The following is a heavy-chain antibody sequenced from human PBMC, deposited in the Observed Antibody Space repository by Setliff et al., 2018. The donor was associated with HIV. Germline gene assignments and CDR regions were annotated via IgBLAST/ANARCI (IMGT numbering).Heavy chain of an antibody. Sequence: ASVKVSCKASGYTFTGYCMHWVRQAPGQGLEWMGWINPNSGGTNYAQKFQGRVTMTRDTSISTAYMELSRLRSDDTAVYYCARGYCSGGSCYAPFDYWGQGTLVTVSS. J-gene: IGHJ4*02. CDR2: INPNSGGT. CDR1: GYTFTGYC. D-gene: IGHD2-15*01. CDR3: ARGYCSGGSCYAPFDY. V-gene: IGHV1-2*02.